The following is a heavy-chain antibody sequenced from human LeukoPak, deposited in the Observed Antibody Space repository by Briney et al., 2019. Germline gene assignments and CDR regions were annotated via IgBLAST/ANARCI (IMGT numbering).Heavy chain of an antibody. CDR2: ICYRGST. J-gene: IGHJ1*01. CDR3: ARRRYYDSTGYLD. CDR1: GDSISSSSYY. Sequence: PSETLSLTCTISGDSISSSSYYWGWIRQPPGKGLEWIGDICYRGSTYYSPSLKSRVSISIDTSNNQFSLTLNSVTAADTALYFCARRRYYDSTGYLDWGPGTLVTVSS. D-gene: IGHD3-22*01. V-gene: IGHV4-39*01.